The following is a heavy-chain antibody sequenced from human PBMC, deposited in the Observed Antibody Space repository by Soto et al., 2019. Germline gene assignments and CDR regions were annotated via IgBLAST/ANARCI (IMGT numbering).Heavy chain of an antibody. CDR1: GGSISRSNW. V-gene: IGHV4-4*02. Sequence: SETLSLNCAVTGGSISRSNWWSWVRQPPGKGLEWIGEIYHSGSTNYNPSLKSRVTISVDKSKNQFSLKLSSVTAADTAVYYCARSLLWFGELFWGQGTLVTVS. CDR2: IYHSGST. D-gene: IGHD3-10*01. J-gene: IGHJ4*02. CDR3: ARSLLWFGELF.